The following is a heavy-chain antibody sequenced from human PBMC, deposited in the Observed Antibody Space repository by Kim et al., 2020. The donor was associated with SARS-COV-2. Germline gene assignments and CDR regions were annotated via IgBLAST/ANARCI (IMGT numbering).Heavy chain of an antibody. CDR1: GDSITSSNW. CDR2: IYHSGST. D-gene: IGHD6-25*01. J-gene: IGHJ5*02. CDR3: ARCPGESGSFSFDA. V-gene: IGHV4-4*02. Sequence: SETLSLTCGVSGDSITSSNWWTWVRQPPGKGLEWIGEIYHSGSTNYNPSLKSRVTISVDKSKNQFSLKLTSVTAADTAVYFCARCPGESGSFSFDAWGQG.